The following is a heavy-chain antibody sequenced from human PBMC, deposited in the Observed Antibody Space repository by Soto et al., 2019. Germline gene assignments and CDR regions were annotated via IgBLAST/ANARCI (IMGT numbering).Heavy chain of an antibody. CDR1: GFTFYNAW. Sequence: DVQLVESGGGLVKPGESLRLSCTAYGFTFYNAWMSWVRQAPGKGLEWVGRIKADGTTDYLAPVRGTFTDSRDDSKSTLYLQIDSLKIEDTAVYYCSSDTPASGGDELDYWGQGTLVTVSS. V-gene: IGHV3-15*01. CDR3: SSDTPASGGDELDY. D-gene: IGHD2-2*01. J-gene: IGHJ4*02. CDR2: IKADGTT.